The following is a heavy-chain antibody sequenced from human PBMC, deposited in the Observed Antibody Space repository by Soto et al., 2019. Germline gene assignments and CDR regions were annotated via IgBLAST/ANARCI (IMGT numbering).Heavy chain of an antibody. Sequence: QVQLVQSGAEVKKPGASVKVSCKASGYTFTSYGISWVRQAPGQGLEWMGWISAYNGNTNYAQKLQDRVTMTTDTSTSTAYMELRSLRSDDTAVYYCARDPNYDILTGYYRGADYYYYMDVWGKGTTVTVSS. D-gene: IGHD3-9*01. J-gene: IGHJ6*03. V-gene: IGHV1-18*01. CDR1: GYTFTSYG. CDR2: ISAYNGNT. CDR3: ARDPNYDILTGYYRGADYYYYMDV.